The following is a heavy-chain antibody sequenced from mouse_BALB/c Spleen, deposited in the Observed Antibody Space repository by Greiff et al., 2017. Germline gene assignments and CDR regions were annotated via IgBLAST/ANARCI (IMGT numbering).Heavy chain of an antibody. D-gene: IGHD2-4*01. Sequence: VQLQQSGPELVKPGASVQLSCKASGYTFTDYVISWVKQRTGQGLEWIGEIYPGSGSTYYNEKFKGKATLTADKSSNTAYMQLSSLTSEDSAVYFCARGDYDYDTGFAYWGQGTLVTVSA. V-gene: IGHV1-81*01. CDR2: IYPGSGST. CDR3: ARGDYDYDTGFAY. CDR1: GYTFTDYV. J-gene: IGHJ3*01.